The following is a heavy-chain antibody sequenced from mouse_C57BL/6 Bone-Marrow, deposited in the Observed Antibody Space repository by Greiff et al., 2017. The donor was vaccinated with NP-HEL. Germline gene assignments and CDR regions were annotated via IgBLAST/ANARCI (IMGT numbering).Heavy chain of an antibody. J-gene: IGHJ4*01. D-gene: IGHD2-3*01. CDR3: ARDGYYGDYAMDY. CDR1: GFTFSSYA. CDR2: ISDGGSYT. Sequence: VQLKESGGGLVKPGGSLKLSCAASGFTFSSYAMSWVRQTPEKRLEWVATISDGGSYTYYPDNVKGRFTISRDNAKNNLYLQMSHLKSEDTAMYYCARDGYYGDYAMDYWGQGTSVTVSS. V-gene: IGHV5-4*01.